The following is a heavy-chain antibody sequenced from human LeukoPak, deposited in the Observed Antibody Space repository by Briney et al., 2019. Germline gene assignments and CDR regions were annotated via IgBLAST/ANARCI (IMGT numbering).Heavy chain of an antibody. CDR1: GYTFTSYY. D-gene: IGHD3-16*01. J-gene: IGHJ4*02. CDR3: ARDGVWGNSFTDY. V-gene: IGHV1-2*02. CDR2: INPNSGGT. Sequence: ASVKVSCKASGYTFTSYYMHWVRQAPGQGLEWMGWINPNSGGTNYAQKFQGRVTMTTDTSTSTAYMELRSLRSDDTAVYYCARDGVWGNSFTDYWGQGTLVTVSS.